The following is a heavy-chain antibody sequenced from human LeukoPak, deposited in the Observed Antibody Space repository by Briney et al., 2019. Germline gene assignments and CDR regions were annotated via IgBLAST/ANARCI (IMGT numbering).Heavy chain of an antibody. Sequence: ASVKVSCKASGYTFTSYAMHWVRQAPGQRLERMGWINAGNGNTKYSQKFQGRVTITRDTSASTAYMELSSLRSEDTAVYYCARVLEPYGDLDAFDIWGQGTMVTVSS. J-gene: IGHJ3*02. CDR3: ARVLEPYGDLDAFDI. V-gene: IGHV1-3*01. CDR1: GYTFTSYA. CDR2: INAGNGNT. D-gene: IGHD4-17*01.